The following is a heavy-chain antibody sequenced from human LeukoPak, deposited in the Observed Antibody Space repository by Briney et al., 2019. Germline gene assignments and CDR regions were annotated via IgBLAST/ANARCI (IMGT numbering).Heavy chain of an antibody. V-gene: IGHV3-53*01. CDR3: ASTSDY. CDR1: GCSVSTNY. D-gene: IGHD1-26*01. CDR2: IYSGGST. J-gene: IGHJ4*02. Sequence: PGGSLRLSCAASGCSVSTNYMNWVRQAPGKGLEWVSVIYSGGSTYYADSVTGRFTISRDNSNNTLYLQMNSLRAEDTAIYYCASTSDYWGQGTLVTVSS.